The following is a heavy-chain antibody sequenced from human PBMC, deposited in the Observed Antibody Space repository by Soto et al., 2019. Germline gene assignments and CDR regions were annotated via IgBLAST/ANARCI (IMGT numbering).Heavy chain of an antibody. CDR2: ISYDGSNK. J-gene: IGHJ4*02. Sequence: PWGSVRLSCAASGFTFSSYEMNWVRKAPGKGLEWVAVISYDGSNKYYADSVKGRFTISRDNSKNTLYLQMNSLRAEDTAVYYCARENYDFWSGYYSYFDYWGQGTLVTVSS. V-gene: IGHV3-30-3*01. D-gene: IGHD3-3*01. CDR1: GFTFSSYE. CDR3: ARENYDFWSGYYSYFDY.